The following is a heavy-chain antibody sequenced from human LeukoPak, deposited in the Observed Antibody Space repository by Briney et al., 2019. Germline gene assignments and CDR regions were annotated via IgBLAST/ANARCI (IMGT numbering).Heavy chain of an antibody. CDR2: IDTSGNT. CDR3: ARVSSSWYQDWYFDL. D-gene: IGHD6-13*01. V-gene: IGHV4-4*07. J-gene: IGHJ2*01. CDR1: GGSISSYY. Sequence: SETLSLTCTVSGGSISSYYWSWIRQPAGKGLEWIGRIDTSGNTNYKPSLKSRVTMSVDTSKKQFSLKLSSVTAADTAVYYCARVSSSWYQDWYFDLWGRGTLVTVSS.